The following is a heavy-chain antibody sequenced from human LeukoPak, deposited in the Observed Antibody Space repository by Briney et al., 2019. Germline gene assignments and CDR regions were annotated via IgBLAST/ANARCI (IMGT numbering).Heavy chain of an antibody. Sequence: GESLKISCKGSGYSFTSYWIGWVRQMPGKGLEWMGIIYPGDSDTRYSPSFQGQVTISADKSISTAYLQWSSLKASDTAMYYCARLLSGIERLITMVRGVRAGDWFDPWGQGTLVTVSS. J-gene: IGHJ5*02. V-gene: IGHV5-51*01. D-gene: IGHD3-10*01. CDR3: ARLLSGIERLITMVRGVRAGDWFDP. CDR2: IYPGDSDT. CDR1: GYSFTSYW.